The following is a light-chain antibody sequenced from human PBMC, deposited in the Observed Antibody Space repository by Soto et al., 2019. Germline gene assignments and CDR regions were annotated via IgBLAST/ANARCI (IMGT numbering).Light chain of an antibody. CDR1: QSISNY. V-gene: IGKV1-39*01. CDR2: AAS. J-gene: IGKJ1*01. CDR3: QQSYSTPWT. Sequence: DIQMTQSPSSLSASVGDRVTITCRASQSISNYLNWYQQKPGKAPKLLIYAASTLQSGVPSRFSGRGSGTDFTLTISRLQPADFATYYCQQSYSTPWTFGQGTKVEIK.